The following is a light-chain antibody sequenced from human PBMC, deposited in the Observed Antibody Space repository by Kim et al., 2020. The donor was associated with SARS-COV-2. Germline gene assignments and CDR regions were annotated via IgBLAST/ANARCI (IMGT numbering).Light chain of an antibody. J-gene: IGLJ1*01. CDR3: ISYASTRSYV. CDR2: DVN. Sequence: QSALTQPASVSGSPGQSITISCTGTSSDVGAYNYVSWYQQHPGKAPKLMIFDVNKRPSGPSNRFSGSKSGNTASLTISGLQAEDEADYYCISYASTRSYVFGTGTKVTVL. V-gene: IGLV2-14*01. CDR1: SSDVGAYNY.